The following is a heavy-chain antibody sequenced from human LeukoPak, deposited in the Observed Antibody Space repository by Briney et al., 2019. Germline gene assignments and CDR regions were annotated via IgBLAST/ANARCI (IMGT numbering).Heavy chain of an antibody. CDR2: IYQSGST. V-gene: IGHV4-38-2*02. D-gene: IGHD2-15*01. J-gene: IGHJ5*02. Sequence: SETLSLTCTVSGYSISSGYYWGWIRQPPGKGLEWIGGIYQSGSTYYNPSLKSRVTISVDTSKNQFSLKLSSVTAADTALYYCARNNSMDCSGGRRYSNWFDPWGQGTLVTVSS. CDR3: ARNNSMDCSGGRRYSNWFDP. CDR1: GYSISSGYY.